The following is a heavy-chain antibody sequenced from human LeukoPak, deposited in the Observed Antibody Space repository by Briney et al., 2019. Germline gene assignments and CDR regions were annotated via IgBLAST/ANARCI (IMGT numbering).Heavy chain of an antibody. D-gene: IGHD3-22*01. CDR1: GFTFSSYA. CDR3: ARNNYYDSSGYLY. J-gene: IGHJ4*02. V-gene: IGHV3-23*01. Sequence: GGSLRLSCAASGFTFSSYAMSWVRQAPGKGLEWVSTISGSGGSTYYADSVKGRFTISRDNSKNTLYLQMNSLRAEDTAVYYCARNNYYDSSGYLYWGQGTLVTVSS. CDR2: ISGSGGST.